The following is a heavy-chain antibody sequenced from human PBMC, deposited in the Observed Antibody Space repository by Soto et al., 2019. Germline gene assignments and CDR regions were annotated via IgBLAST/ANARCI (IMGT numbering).Heavy chain of an antibody. Sequence: QVQLVESGGGVVQPGRSLRLSCAASGFTFSSYAMHWVRQAPGKGLEWVAVISYDGSNKYHADSVKGRFTISRDNSKNTLYLQMNSLTTEDTAVYYCARADIQGRWLANAFDIWGQGTMVTVSS. CDR2: ISYDGSNK. CDR1: GFTFSSYA. J-gene: IGHJ3*02. CDR3: ARADIQGRWLANAFDI. D-gene: IGHD6-19*01. V-gene: IGHV3-30-3*01.